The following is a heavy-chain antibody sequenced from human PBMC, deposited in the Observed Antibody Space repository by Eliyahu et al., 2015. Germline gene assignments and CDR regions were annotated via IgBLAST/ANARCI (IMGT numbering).Heavy chain of an antibody. V-gene: IGHV1-46*01. Sequence: QVQLVQSGAEVKKPGASVKVSCKASGYTFTSYYMPWVRQAPGQGLEWMGIINPSGGSTSYAQKFQGRVTMTRDTSTSTVYMELSSLRSEDTAVYYCARDQGWELAAHGFDYWGQGTLVTVSS. D-gene: IGHD1-26*01. CDR1: GYTFTSYY. CDR3: ARDQGWELAAHGFDY. CDR2: INPSGGST. J-gene: IGHJ4*02.